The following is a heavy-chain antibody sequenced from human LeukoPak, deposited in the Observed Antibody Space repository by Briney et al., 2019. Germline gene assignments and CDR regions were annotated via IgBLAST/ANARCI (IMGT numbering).Heavy chain of an antibody. CDR1: GFTFSSYA. CDR3: AASLDLAVYGIDY. J-gene: IGHJ4*02. CDR2: ISGRGEST. V-gene: IGHV3-23*01. D-gene: IGHD2-8*02. Sequence: GGSLRLSCAASGFTFSSYAVSWVRQSLGKGLKWVSGISGRGESTYYADSVKGRFTISKDNSRNTVYLQMNSLRAEDTAVYYCAASLDLAVYGIDYWGRGTLVTVSS.